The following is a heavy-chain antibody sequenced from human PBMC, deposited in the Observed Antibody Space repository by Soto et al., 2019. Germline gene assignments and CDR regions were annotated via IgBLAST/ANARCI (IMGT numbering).Heavy chain of an antibody. CDR2: INHSGST. J-gene: IGHJ6*03. D-gene: IGHD3-3*01. V-gene: IGHV4-34*01. Sequence: SETLSLTCAVSGGSFSGYYWSWIRQPPGKGLEWIGEINHSGSTNYNPSLKSRVTISVDTSKNQFSLKLSSVTAADTAVYYCARGKRVGSLRSGYYYYYMDVWGKGTTVT. CDR1: GGSFSGYY. CDR3: ARGKRVGSLRSGYYYYYMDV.